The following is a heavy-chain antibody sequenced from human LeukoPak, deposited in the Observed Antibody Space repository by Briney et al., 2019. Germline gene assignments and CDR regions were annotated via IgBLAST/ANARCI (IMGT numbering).Heavy chain of an antibody. CDR3: ARETGLYGDRGHSDY. CDR1: GYTFTGYY. V-gene: IGHV1-2*02. Sequence: ASVKVSCKASGYTFTGYYMHWVRQAPGQGLEWMGWINPNSGGTNYAQKFQGRVTMTRDTSISTAYMELSRLRSDDTAVYYCARETGLYGDRGHSDYWGQGTLVTVSS. D-gene: IGHD4-17*01. J-gene: IGHJ4*02. CDR2: INPNSGGT.